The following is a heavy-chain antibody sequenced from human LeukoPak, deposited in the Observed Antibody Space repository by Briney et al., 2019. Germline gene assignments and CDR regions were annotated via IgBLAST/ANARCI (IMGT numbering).Heavy chain of an antibody. Sequence: SETLSLTCTVSGGSISSSSYYWGWIRQPLGKGLEWIGSIYYSGSTYYNPSLRSRVSISVDTSKNQFSLKLSSVTAADTAVYYCAVDCTDGVCYVDNWGQGTLVTVSS. D-gene: IGHD2-8*01. CDR1: GGSISSSSYY. V-gene: IGHV4-39*01. J-gene: IGHJ4*02. CDR3: AVDCTDGVCYVDN. CDR2: IYYSGST.